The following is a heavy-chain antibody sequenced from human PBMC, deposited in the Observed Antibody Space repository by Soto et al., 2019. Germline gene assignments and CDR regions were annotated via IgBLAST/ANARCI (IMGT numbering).Heavy chain of an antibody. CDR2: ISAYNGNT. Sequence: SAEVSFRGSCYTFTSYGISWVRQAPGQGLEWMGWISAYNGNTNYAQKLQGRVTMTTDTSTSTAYMELRSLRSDDTAVYYCARVGLYCGGDCYAFDIWGQGTMVTV. D-gene: IGHD2-21*02. J-gene: IGHJ3*02. CDR1: CYTFTSYG. CDR3: ARVGLYCGGDCYAFDI. V-gene: IGHV1-18*01.